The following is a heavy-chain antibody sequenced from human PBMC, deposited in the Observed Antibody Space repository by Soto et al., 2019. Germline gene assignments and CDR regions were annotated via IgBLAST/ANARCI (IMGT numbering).Heavy chain of an antibody. CDR3: SKGRIEAAGAHY. V-gene: IGHV3-23*01. CDR2: ISGSGGST. J-gene: IGHJ4*02. CDR1: GFPFSSYA. Sequence: GGSLILSCAASGFPFSSYAMSWVLQAPGKGLEWVSAISGSGGSTYYADSVKGRFTISRDNSKNTLYLQMNSLRAEDTAVYYCSKGRIEAAGAHYSCQGTLVTVAS. D-gene: IGHD6-13*01.